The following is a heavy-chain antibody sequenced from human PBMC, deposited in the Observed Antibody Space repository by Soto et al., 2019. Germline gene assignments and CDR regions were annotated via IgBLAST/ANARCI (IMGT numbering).Heavy chain of an antibody. CDR1: GGSFSGYY. J-gene: IGHJ4*02. Sequence: LPCAVYGGSFSGYYWSWIRQPPGKGLEWIGEINHSGSTNYNPSLKSRVTISVDTSKNQFSLKLISVPGADPAIYYCAGEGGYVEYWDQGPLVAVSS. D-gene: IGHD1-1*01. V-gene: IGHV4-34*01. CDR2: INHSGST. CDR3: AGEGGYVEY.